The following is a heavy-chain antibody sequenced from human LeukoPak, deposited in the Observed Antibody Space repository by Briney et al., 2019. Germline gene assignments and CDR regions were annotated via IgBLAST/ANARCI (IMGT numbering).Heavy chain of an antibody. D-gene: IGHD1-1*01. CDR2: IKQDGSEK. J-gene: IGHJ4*02. CDR3: ARDLLEPYFDY. CDR1: GFTFSSYW. Sequence: PGGSLRLSCAASGFTFSSYWMSWVRQAPGKGLEWVANIKQDGSEKYYVDSVKGRFTISRVNAKNSLYLQMNSLRAEDTAVYYCARDLLEPYFDYWGQGTLVTVSS. V-gene: IGHV3-7*01.